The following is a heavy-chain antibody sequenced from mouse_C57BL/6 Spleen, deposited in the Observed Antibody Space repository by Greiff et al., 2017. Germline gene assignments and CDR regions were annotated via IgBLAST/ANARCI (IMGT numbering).Heavy chain of an antibody. CDR3: SSSTGVEPWFAY. CDR2: IDPSDSYT. CDR1: GYSFTSYW. J-gene: IGHJ3*01. Sequence: QVQLQPPGAELVRLGTSVMLSCKASGYSFTSYWMHWVKQRPGQGLEWIGVIDPSDSYTNYNQKFKGKATLTVDTSSSTAYMQLSSLTSEDTAVYYWSSSTGVEPWFAYWGQGTLVTVSA. D-gene: IGHD1-1*01. V-gene: IGHV1-59*01.